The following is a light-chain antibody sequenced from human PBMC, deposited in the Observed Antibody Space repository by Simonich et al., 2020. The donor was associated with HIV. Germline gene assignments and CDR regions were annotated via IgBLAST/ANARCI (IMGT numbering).Light chain of an antibody. Sequence: EIVLTQSPATLSLSPGERATLSCRASQSVSSYLAWYQQKPGQAPRLLIYDASNRATGIPARFSGSGSGTDFTLTISSLEPEDFAVYYCQQYGSSLWTFVQGTKVEIK. CDR1: QSVSSY. CDR2: DAS. V-gene: IGKV3-11*01. CDR3: QQYGSSLWT. J-gene: IGKJ1*01.